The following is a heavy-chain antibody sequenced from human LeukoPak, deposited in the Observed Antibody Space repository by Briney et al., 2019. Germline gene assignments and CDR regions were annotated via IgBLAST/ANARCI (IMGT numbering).Heavy chain of an antibody. Sequence: PGGSLRLSCAASGFTFTNVWMTWVRQAPGKGLEWVGRIESKTDGGTTDYAAPVKGRFTISRDDSKNTLYLQMNSLRAEDTAVYYCARDLPGILWSNYGMDVWGQGTTVTVSS. D-gene: IGHD2-21*01. CDR1: GFTFTNVW. J-gene: IGHJ6*02. CDR2: IESKTDGGTT. CDR3: ARDLPGILWSNYGMDV. V-gene: IGHV3-15*04.